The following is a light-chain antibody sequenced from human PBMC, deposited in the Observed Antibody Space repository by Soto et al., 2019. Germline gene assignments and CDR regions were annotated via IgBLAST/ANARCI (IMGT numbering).Light chain of an antibody. J-gene: IGKJ3*01. CDR3: QQYSSSPPEFT. Sequence: EIVLTQSPGTLSVSPGERVTLSCRASQSVGSSYLAWYQQRHGQAPRLLIFGASYRDTGIPDRFSGSGSGTHFTLTISRLETEDFAVYYCQQYSSSPPEFTFGPGTKVDS. CDR2: GAS. CDR1: QSVGSSY. V-gene: IGKV3-20*01.